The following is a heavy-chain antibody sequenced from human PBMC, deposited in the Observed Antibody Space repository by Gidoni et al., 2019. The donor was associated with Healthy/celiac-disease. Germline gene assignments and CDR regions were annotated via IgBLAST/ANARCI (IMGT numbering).Heavy chain of an antibody. CDR1: GFTFSSYA. J-gene: IGHJ4*02. Sequence: EVQLLESGGGLVQPGGSLRLSCAASGFTFSSYAMSWVRQAPGKGLEWVSAISGSGGSTYYADSVKGRFTISRDNSKNTLYLQMNSLRAEDTAVYYCANTAMSFRSSSRSPVDYWGQGTLVTVSS. D-gene: IGHD5-18*01. V-gene: IGHV3-23*01. CDR3: ANTAMSFRSSSRSPVDY. CDR2: ISGSGGST.